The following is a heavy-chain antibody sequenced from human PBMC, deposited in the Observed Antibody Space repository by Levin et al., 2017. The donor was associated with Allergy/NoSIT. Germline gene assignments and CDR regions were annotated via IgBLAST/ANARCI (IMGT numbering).Heavy chain of an antibody. Sequence: GGSLRLSCAASEFTFSNYWMTWVRQAPGKGLEWVANINQDGSEKNYVDSVKGRLTISRDNAQNSLFLQMASLRAEDTAVYYCARVELVRGLISATYYYYYYMDVWGRGTTVTVSS. CDR1: EFTFSNYW. D-gene: IGHD3-10*01. CDR3: ARVELVRGLISATYYYYYYMDV. CDR2: INQDGSEK. J-gene: IGHJ6*03. V-gene: IGHV3-7*04.